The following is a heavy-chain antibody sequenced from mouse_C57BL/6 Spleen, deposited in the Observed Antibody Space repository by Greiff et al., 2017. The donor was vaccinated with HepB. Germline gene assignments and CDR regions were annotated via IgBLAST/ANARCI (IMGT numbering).Heavy chain of an antibody. CDR1: GFTFSSYA. J-gene: IGHJ3*01. CDR2: ISSGGDYI. D-gene: IGHD1-1*01. CDR3: TSHYYYGSSYGFAY. V-gene: IGHV5-9-1*02. Sequence: EVQRVESGEGLVKPGGSLKLSCAASGFTFSSYAMSWVRQTPEKRLEWVAYISSGGDYIYYADTVKGRFTISRDNARNTLYLQMSSLKSEDTAMYYCTSHYYYGSSYGFAYWGQGTLVTVSA.